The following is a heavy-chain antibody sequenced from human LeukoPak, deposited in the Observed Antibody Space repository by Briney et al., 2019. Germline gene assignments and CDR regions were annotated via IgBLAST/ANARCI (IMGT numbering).Heavy chain of an antibody. CDR1: GGTINSSNF. CDR3: TRANGPFCPFAF. Sequence: PWETLSLTCGVSGGTINSSNFWWLGRPAARGGVEVFGVIAHDGTRNYNYSLRSRLTISIDRANNYLSLHLKALTAADTAVYYYTRANGPFCPFAFWGQGVLVTVSS. V-gene: IGHV4/OR15-8*02. D-gene: IGHD2-8*01. J-gene: IGHJ4*02. CDR2: IAHDGTR.